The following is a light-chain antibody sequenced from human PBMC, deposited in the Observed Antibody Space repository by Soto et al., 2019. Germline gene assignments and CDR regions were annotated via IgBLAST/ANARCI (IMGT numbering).Light chain of an antibody. J-gene: IGKJ4*01. Sequence: DIVMTQSPDSLAVSLGERATINCKSSQSLLYSSNNKNYLAWYQQNPGQPPKLLFYWASTRESGVPERFNGSGSGADFTLTISSLQAEDVAVYYCQQYYSTLALTFGGGTKVEIK. CDR1: QSLLYSSNNKNY. CDR3: QQYYSTLALT. CDR2: WAS. V-gene: IGKV4-1*01.